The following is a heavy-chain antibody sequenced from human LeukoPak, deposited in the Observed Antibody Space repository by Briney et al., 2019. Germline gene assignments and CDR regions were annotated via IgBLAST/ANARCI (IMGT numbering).Heavy chain of an antibody. CDR2: IYHSGST. D-gene: IGHD2-2*01. V-gene: IGHV4-30-2*01. CDR1: GGSISSGGYS. J-gene: IGHJ4*02. Sequence: SQTLSLTCAVSGGSISSGGYSWSWIRQPPGKGLEWIGYIYHSGSTYYNPSLKSRVTISVDRSKNQFSLKLSSVTAAATAVYYCARGRGGYCSSTSCPPYYFDYWGQGTLVTVSS. CDR3: ARGRGGYCSSTSCPPYYFDY.